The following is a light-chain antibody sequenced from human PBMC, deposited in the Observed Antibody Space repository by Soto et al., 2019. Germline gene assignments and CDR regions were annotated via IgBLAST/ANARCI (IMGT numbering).Light chain of an antibody. V-gene: IGLV2-14*01. J-gene: IGLJ2*01. CDR3: SSYTSSSTGVV. Sequence: QSVLTQPASVSGSPGQSITISCTGTSSDVGGYNYVSWYQQHPGKAPKLMIYDVSNRPSGVSDRFSGSKSGNTASLTISGLQDEDEADYYCSSYTSSSTGVVFGGGTKVTVL. CDR2: DVS. CDR1: SSDVGGYNY.